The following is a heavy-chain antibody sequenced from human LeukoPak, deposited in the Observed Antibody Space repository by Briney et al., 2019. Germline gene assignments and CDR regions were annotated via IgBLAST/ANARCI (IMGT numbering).Heavy chain of an antibody. D-gene: IGHD5-18*01. J-gene: IGHJ4*02. CDR2: ISANSATT. V-gene: IGHV3-23*01. Sequence: GGSLRLSCAGSGFTFSSYAMSWVRQAPGKGLEWVSVISANSATTYYADPVKGRFTISRDNSKNTLYLQMNGLRAEDAAVYYCASNSYYFDYWGQGTLVTVSS. CDR3: ASNSYYFDY. CDR1: GFTFSSYA.